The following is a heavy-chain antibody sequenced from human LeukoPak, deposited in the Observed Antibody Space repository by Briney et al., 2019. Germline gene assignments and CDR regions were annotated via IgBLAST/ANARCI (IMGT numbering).Heavy chain of an antibody. Sequence: GGSLRLSCAASGFTFSSYSMNWVRQAPGKGLEWVSSISSSSSYIYYADSVKGRFTISRDNAKNSLYLQMNSLRAEDTAVYYCARDMGENQLNWFDPWGQGTLVTVSS. D-gene: IGHD3-16*01. CDR2: ISSSSSYI. CDR1: GFTFSSYS. J-gene: IGHJ5*02. CDR3: ARDMGENQLNWFDP. V-gene: IGHV3-21*04.